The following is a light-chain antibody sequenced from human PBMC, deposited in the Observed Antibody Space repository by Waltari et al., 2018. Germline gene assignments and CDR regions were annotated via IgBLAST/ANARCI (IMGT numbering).Light chain of an antibody. V-gene: IGLV1-44*01. CDR3: AAWDDSLNGL. CDR2: RDN. CDR1: SSNIGSNT. Sequence: QSVLTQPPSASGAPGQRVTIPCSGSSSNIGSNTVDWYQQLPGTAPNLLIYRDNRRPSGVPDRFSGSKSGTSASLAISGLQSDDEADYYCAAWDDSLNGLFGGGTKLTVL. J-gene: IGLJ3*02.